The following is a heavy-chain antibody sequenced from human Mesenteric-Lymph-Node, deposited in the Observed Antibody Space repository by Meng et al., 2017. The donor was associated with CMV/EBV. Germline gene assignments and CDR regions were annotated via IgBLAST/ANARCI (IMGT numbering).Heavy chain of an antibody. CDR2: VYYGEST. Sequence: LACTVAGGSISHGGYYWSWIRQHPEKGLGWIGYVYYGESTYYSPSLKSRITISVDTSKNQFSLKLSSVTAADTAVYYCARGRPPYFDFWGPGTLVTVSS. CDR3: ARGRPPYFDF. CDR1: GGSISHGGYY. J-gene: IGHJ4*02. V-gene: IGHV4-31*03.